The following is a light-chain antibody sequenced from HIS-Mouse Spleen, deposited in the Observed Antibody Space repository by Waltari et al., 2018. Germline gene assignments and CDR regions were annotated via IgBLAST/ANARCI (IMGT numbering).Light chain of an antibody. CDR2: AAS. J-gene: IGKJ3*01. Sequence: DIQLTQSPSFLSASVGDRVTITCRASQGISSYLAWYQQKPGKAPKPLIYAASTLQSGVPSRCSGSGSGTEFTLTISSLHPEDFATYYCQQLNRKPRCTFGPGTKVDIK. V-gene: IGKV1-9*01. CDR1: QGISSY. CDR3: QQLNRKPRCT.